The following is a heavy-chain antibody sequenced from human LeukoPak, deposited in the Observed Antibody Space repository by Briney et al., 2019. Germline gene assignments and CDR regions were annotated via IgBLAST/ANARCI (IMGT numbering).Heavy chain of an antibody. Sequence: PGGSLRLSCAASGFTFSSYGMHWVRQAPGKGLEWVAFIRYDGSNKYYADSVKGRFTISRGNSKNTLYLQMNSLRAEDTAVYYCAKTGTTPPDYWGQGTLVTVSS. J-gene: IGHJ4*02. CDR1: GFTFSSYG. V-gene: IGHV3-30*02. D-gene: IGHD1-1*01. CDR3: AKTGTTPPDY. CDR2: IRYDGSNK.